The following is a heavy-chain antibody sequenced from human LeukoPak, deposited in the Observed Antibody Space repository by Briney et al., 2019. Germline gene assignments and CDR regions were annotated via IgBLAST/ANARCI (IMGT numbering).Heavy chain of an antibody. V-gene: IGHV3-21*01. CDR3: YGANAEH. J-gene: IGHJ1*01. CDR2: ISETSSHT. CDR1: GFTFSSYG. D-gene: IGHD4-23*01. Sequence: PGGSLRLSCAASGFTFSSYGMNWVRQAPGKGLEWVSSISETSSHTFYADSMKGRFTIARDNAKNTLYLQMNSLRAEDTAVYYCYGANAEHWGQGTLVTVSS.